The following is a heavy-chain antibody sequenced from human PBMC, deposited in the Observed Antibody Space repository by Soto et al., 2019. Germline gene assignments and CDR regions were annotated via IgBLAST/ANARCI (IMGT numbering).Heavy chain of an antibody. J-gene: IGHJ4*02. CDR3: ASVSDFWSGYTLEL. CDR2: INPSGGST. Sequence: QVQLVQSGAEVKKPGASVKVSCKASGYTFTSYYMHWVRQAPGQGLEWMGIINPSGGSTSYAQKCHGRVTMTIDMSTSTDYMEQSSLRFEDTAVYYCASVSDFWSGYTLELWGKGPLVAVSS. V-gene: IGHV1-46*01. D-gene: IGHD3-3*01. CDR1: GYTFTSYY.